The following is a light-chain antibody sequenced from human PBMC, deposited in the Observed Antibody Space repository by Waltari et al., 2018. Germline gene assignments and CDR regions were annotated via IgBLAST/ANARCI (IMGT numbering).Light chain of an antibody. CDR3: QQYNSYSLLT. CDR2: KAS. CDR1: QSISNW. Sequence: DIQMTQSPSTLSASVGDRVTITCRASQSISNWLAGYQQKPGKAPKLLIYKASTLEIGVPSRFSGSGSGTEFTLTISSLQPDDFATYYCQQYNSYSLLTFGGGTKVEIK. J-gene: IGKJ4*01. V-gene: IGKV1-5*03.